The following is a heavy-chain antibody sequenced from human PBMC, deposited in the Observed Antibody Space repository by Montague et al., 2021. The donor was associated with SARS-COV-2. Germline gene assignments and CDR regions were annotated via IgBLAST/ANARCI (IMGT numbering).Heavy chain of an antibody. D-gene: IGHD7-27*01. CDR2: IDRGGXP. Sequence: TLSLTCSVAGDSLSSWSYDWSWIRQPAGKGLEWIGRIDRGGXPXYXXXXKXRVTISGDMSENQFSLNVSSVTAADTAVYYCTRDPITGATGTIYNYYGMDVWGQGTTVTVSS. CDR3: TRDPITGATGTIYNYYGMDV. J-gene: IGHJ6*02. V-gene: IGHV4-61*02. CDR1: GDSLSSWSYD.